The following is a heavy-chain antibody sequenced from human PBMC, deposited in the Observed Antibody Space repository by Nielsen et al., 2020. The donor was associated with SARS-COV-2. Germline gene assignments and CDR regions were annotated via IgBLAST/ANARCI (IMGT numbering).Heavy chain of an antibody. V-gene: IGHV3-30*18. Sequence: VRQAPGKGLEWVAVISYDGSNKYYADSVKGRFTISRDNSKNTLYLQMNSPRAEDTAVYYCAKDTTYYDILTGYYIGYYYGMDVWGQGTTVTVSS. CDR2: ISYDGSNK. D-gene: IGHD3-9*01. J-gene: IGHJ6*02. CDR3: AKDTTYYDILTGYYIGYYYGMDV.